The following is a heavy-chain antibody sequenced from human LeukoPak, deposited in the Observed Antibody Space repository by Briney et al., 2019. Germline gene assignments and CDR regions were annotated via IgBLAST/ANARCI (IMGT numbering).Heavy chain of an antibody. V-gene: IGHV3-74*01. J-gene: IGHJ4*02. CDR2: IKSDGSST. CDR3: ARGGDSSNWYPGYFDY. Sequence: GGYLRLSCAASGFTFSNYWMHWVRQAPGKGPVWVSRIKSDGSSTRFADSVQGRFTISRDNGKNTLYLQMNSLRAEDTAVYYCARGGDSSNWYPGYFDYWGQGALVTVSS. CDR1: GFTFSNYW. D-gene: IGHD6-13*01.